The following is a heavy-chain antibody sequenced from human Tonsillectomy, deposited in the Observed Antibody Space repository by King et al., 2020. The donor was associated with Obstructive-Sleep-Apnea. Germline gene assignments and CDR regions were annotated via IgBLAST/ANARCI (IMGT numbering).Heavy chain of an antibody. J-gene: IGHJ4*02. D-gene: IGHD2-2*01. Sequence: VQLVEAGGGLVKPGGSLRLSCAASGFTFSDYYMSWIRQAPGKGLEWISHISSSGTIISYADSVKGRFTISRDNAKNSLYLQMNGLRADDTAVYYCARDRNCSTGSCYVGYFDYGGRGTLVTVSS. CDR1: GFTFSDYY. V-gene: IGHV3-11*01. CDR3: ARDRNCSTGSCYVGYFDY. CDR2: ISSSGTII.